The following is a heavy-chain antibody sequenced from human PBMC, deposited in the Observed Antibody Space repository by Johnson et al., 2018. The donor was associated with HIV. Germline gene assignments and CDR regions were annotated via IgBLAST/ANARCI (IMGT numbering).Heavy chain of an antibody. CDR1: GFSFSTYT. J-gene: IGHJ3*02. CDR2: ISYDGSNK. Sequence: QVQLMESGGGVVQPGRSLRLFCAVSGFSFSTYTMHWVRQAPGRGLEWVAVISYDGSNKYYADSVKGRFTMSRDDSKSIAYLQMNSLKNEDTGVYYCTGGRDLRAFDIWGQGTMVTVSS. D-gene: IGHD2-21*02. V-gene: IGHV3-30-3*01. CDR3: TGGRDLRAFDI.